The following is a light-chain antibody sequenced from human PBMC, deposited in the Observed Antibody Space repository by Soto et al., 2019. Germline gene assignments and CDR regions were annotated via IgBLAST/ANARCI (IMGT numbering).Light chain of an antibody. CDR2: GTS. J-gene: IGKJ1*01. Sequence: EIVLTQSPGTLSLSPGERATLSCRADRSVSDTLLTWFQQKPGQAPRLLIFGTSNRAPGIPDRFSGSGSGTDFTLTISRLEPDDFAVYYCQHYGYSSWTFGQGTKVESK. CDR3: QHYGYSSWT. CDR1: RSVSDTL. V-gene: IGKV3-20*01.